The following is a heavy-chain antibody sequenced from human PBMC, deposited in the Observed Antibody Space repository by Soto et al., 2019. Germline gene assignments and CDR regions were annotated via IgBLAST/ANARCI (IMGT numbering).Heavy chain of an antibody. V-gene: IGHV1-69*06. CDR1: GDIFSGYS. D-gene: IGHD5-12*01. J-gene: IGHJ4*02. CDR2: VIPIFGTT. Sequence: SVKVSCKTSGDIFSGYSISWVRQAPGQGLEWMGGVIPIFGTTNYAQRFHGRVTITADKSTSTVYMELYSLKSEDTAVYYCARDLGSGYDPGDYWGQGTLVTSPQ. CDR3: ARDLGSGYDPGDY.